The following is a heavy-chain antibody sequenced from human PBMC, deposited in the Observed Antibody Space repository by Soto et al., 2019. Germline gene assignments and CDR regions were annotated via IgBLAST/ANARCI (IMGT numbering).Heavy chain of an antibody. CDR2: IYYSGST. CDR3: AIYDSSGSRGFQH. D-gene: IGHD3-22*01. V-gene: IGHV4-31*03. J-gene: IGHJ1*01. CDR1: GGSISSGGYY. Sequence: PSETLSLTCTVSGGSISSGGYYWSWIRQHPGKGLEWIGYIYYSGSTYYNPSLKSRVTISVDTSKNQFSLKLSSVTAADTAVYYCAIYDSSGSRGFQHWGQGTLVTVS.